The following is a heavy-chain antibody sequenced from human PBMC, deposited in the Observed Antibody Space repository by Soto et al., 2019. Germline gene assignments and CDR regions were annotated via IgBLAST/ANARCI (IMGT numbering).Heavy chain of an antibody. CDR2: ISGSDGKT. CDR1: GLSFGSYA. CDR3: ARWSYLDY. Sequence: GGSLRLSCAASGLSFGSYALSWVRQAPGKGLEWVSTISGSDGKTFYADSVKGRFSISRDTSQSTLCLQMNSLRADDTAMYYCARWSYLDYWGQGTRVTVSS. V-gene: IGHV3-23*01. D-gene: IGHD3-3*01. J-gene: IGHJ4*02.